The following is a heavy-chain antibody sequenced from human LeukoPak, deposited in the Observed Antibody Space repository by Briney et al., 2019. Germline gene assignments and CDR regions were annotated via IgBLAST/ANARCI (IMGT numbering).Heavy chain of an antibody. CDR3: ARYRWIQLWFTYYGMDV. D-gene: IGHD5-18*01. Sequence: DSVKGRFTISRDNSKNTLYLQMNSLRAEDTAVYYCARYRWIQLWFTYYGMDVWGQGTTVTVSS. J-gene: IGHJ6*02. V-gene: IGHV3-30*07.